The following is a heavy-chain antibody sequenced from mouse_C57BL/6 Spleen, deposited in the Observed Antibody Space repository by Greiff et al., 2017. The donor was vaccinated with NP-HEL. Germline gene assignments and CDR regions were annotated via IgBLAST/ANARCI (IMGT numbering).Heavy chain of an antibody. J-gene: IGHJ3*01. V-gene: IGHV1-59*01. D-gene: IGHD1-1*01. CDR3: ARLPYYGSRSFAY. CDR2: IDPSDSYT. Sequence: QVQLQQPGAELVRPGTSVKLSCKASGYTFTSYWMHWVKQRPGQGLEWIGVIDPSDSYTNYNQKFKGKATLTVDTSSSTAYMQLSSLTSEDSAVYYCARLPYYGSRSFAYWGQETLVTVSA. CDR1: GYTFTSYW.